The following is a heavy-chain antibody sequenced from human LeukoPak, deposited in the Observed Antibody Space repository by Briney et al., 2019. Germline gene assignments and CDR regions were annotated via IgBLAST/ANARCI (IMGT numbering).Heavy chain of an antibody. V-gene: IGHV4-39*01. Sequence: PSETLSLTCIVFGGSISGSSDYWGWVRQPPGKGLEWIGSFYISGSTTYYNPSLKGRVTISVDTSENQFSLMLSSVTAADTAVYYCARGRPYSGGYHLDYWGQGTLVTVSA. CDR3: ARGRPYSGGYHLDY. CDR2: FYISGSTT. J-gene: IGHJ4*02. D-gene: IGHD1-26*01. CDR1: GGSISGSSDY.